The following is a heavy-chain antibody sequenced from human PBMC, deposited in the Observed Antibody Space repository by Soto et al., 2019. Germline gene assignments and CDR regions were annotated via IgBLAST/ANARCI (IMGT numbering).Heavy chain of an antibody. Sequence: ASVKVSCKASGYTFTSYDINWVRQATRQGLEWMGWMNPNSGNTGYAQKFQGRVTMTRNTSISTAYMELSRLRSDDTAVYYCARTPPLRYFDWLPDYYYYGMDVWGQGTTVTVSS. V-gene: IGHV1-8*01. J-gene: IGHJ6*02. CDR2: MNPNSGNT. CDR1: GYTFTSYD. D-gene: IGHD3-9*01. CDR3: ARTPPLRYFDWLPDYYYYGMDV.